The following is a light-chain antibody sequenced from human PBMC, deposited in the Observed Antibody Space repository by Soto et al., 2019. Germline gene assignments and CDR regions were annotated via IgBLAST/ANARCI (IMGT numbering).Light chain of an antibody. CDR2: DVN. J-gene: IGLJ1*01. CDR3: NSYTTSAPFYV. CDR1: STDFDGYDY. Sequence: QSALTQPASVSGSPGQSITISCTGASTDFDGYDYVSWYQQHPGQAPKLMIYDVNNRPSGVSYRFSGSKSGDTASLTISGLQAEDDADYYCNSYTTSAPFYVFGTGTKVTVL. V-gene: IGLV2-14*03.